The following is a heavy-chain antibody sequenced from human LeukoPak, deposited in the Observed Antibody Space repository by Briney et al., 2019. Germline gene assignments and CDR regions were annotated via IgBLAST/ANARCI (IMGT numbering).Heavy chain of an antibody. CDR2: VSQTGGA. CDR1: GFTVSSNY. CDR3: ARRTWRDYPRHNWFDP. J-gene: IGHJ5*02. D-gene: IGHD4-17*01. Sequence: GSLRLSCAASGFTVSSNYMSWVRQSPGKGLEWIGEVSQTGGANYNPSLQTRVTISLDTSKNQFSLQLTSVTAADTGLYFCARRTWRDYPRHNWFDPWGQGTLVTVSS. V-gene: IGHV4-34*08.